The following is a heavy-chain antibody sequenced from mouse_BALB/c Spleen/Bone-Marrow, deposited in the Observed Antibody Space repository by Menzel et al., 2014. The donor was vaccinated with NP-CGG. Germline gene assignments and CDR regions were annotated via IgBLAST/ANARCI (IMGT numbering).Heavy chain of an antibody. CDR2: IYPSDSET. V-gene: IGHV1S126*01. Sequence: QVQLKQSGPQVVRPGASVKISCKASGYSFTSYWMHWVKQRPGQGLEWIGMIYPSDSETRLNQKFKDKATLTVDKSSSTAYMQLSSPTSEDSAVYYCARVGLRLPYYFDYWGQGTTLTVSS. CDR1: GYSFTSYW. D-gene: IGHD1-2*01. CDR3: ARVGLRLPYYFDY. J-gene: IGHJ2*01.